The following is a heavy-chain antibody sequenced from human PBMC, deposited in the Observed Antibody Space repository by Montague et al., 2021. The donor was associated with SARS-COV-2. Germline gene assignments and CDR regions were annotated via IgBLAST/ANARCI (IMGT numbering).Heavy chain of an antibody. CDR3: ARVRQWLVPFDY. Sequence: SETLSLTCTVSGDSISHSSYYWGWIRQPPGKGLEWIGSIYSSGSTYYNPSLKSRVTISVDTSKNQVSLELNPVTAADTAVYYCARVRQWLVPFDYWGQGTLVTVSS. V-gene: IGHV4-39*07. J-gene: IGHJ4*02. CDR2: IYSSGST. CDR1: GDSISHSSYY. D-gene: IGHD6-19*01.